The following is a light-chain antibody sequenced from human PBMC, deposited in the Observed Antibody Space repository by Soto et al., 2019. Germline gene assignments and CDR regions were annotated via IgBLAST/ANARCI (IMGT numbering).Light chain of an antibody. J-gene: IGKJ1*01. CDR1: QSVNNF. V-gene: IGKV3-11*01. Sequence: IVLTQSPATLSLSPGDRATLSCRASQSVNNFLAWYQQRPGQAPRLLMYEAYNRATGVTARFSGSGSGTDFTLTISSLEPEDFALYYCKQRRNWPPTFGQGTQVEIK. CDR3: KQRRNWPPT. CDR2: EAY.